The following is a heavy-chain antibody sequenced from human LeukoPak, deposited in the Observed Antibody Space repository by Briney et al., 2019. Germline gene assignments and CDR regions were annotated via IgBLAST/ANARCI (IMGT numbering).Heavy chain of an antibody. CDR3: AKEYSGYDFDY. Sequence: GGSLRLSCAASGFTFSSYAMSWVRQAPGKGLEWVAATSGSGGNTYYADSVKGRFTISRDNSKNTLYLQMNSLRAEDTAVYYCAKEYSGYDFDYWGQGTLVTVSS. CDR1: GFTFSSYA. J-gene: IGHJ4*02. D-gene: IGHD5-12*01. CDR2: TSGSGGNT. V-gene: IGHV3-23*01.